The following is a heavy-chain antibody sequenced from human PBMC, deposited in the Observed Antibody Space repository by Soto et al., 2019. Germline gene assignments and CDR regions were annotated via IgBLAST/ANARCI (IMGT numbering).Heavy chain of an antibody. CDR2: INPNSGGT. Sequence: GASVKVSCKASGYTFTGYYMHWVRQAPGQGLEWMGWINPNSGGTNYAQKFQGRVTMTRETSISTAYLELSRLRSDDTAVYYCARESDILTGYYNVIRYYYGIDVWGQGTTVTVSS. D-gene: IGHD3-9*01. V-gene: IGHV1-2*02. J-gene: IGHJ6*02. CDR1: GYTFTGYY. CDR3: ARESDILTGYYNVIRYYYGIDV.